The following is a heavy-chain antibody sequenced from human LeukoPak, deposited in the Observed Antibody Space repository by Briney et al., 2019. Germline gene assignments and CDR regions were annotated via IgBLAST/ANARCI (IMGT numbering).Heavy chain of an antibody. J-gene: IGHJ4*02. V-gene: IGHV3-30-3*01. CDR1: GFTFSSYA. Sequence: PGRSLRLSCAASGFTFSSYAMHWVRQAPGKGLEWVAVISYDGSNKYYADSVKGRFTISRDNSKNTLYLQMNSLRAEDTAVYYCAKDLTGGNYYLDYWGQGTLVTVSS. D-gene: IGHD1-26*01. CDR3: AKDLTGGNYYLDY. CDR2: ISYDGSNK.